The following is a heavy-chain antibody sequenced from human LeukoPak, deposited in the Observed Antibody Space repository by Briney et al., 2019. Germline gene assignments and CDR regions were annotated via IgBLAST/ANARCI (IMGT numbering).Heavy chain of an antibody. V-gene: IGHV3-64D*09. J-gene: IGHJ6*02. D-gene: IGHD1-26*01. CDR3: VKAVGAKGDYYYYYGMDV. CDR1: GFTFSSYA. CDR2: ISSNGGST. Sequence: GGSLRLSCSASGFTFSSYAMHGVRQAPGKGLEYVSAISSNGGSTYYADSVKGRFTISRDNSKNTLYLQMSSLRAEDTAVYYCVKAVGAKGDYYYYYGMDVWGQGTTVTVSS.